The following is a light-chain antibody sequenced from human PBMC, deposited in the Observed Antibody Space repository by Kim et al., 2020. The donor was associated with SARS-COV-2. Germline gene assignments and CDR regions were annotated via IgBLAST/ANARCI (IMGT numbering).Light chain of an antibody. Sequence: VSPGQTASSTYTGYSLGDKYDGWYQQKPGQSPVLVIYQDSKRPSGIPERFSGSNSGNTATLTISGTQAMDEADYYCQAWDSSVVFGGGTQLTVL. V-gene: IGLV3-1*01. CDR2: QDS. J-gene: IGLJ2*01. CDR3: QAWDSSVV. CDR1: SLGDKY.